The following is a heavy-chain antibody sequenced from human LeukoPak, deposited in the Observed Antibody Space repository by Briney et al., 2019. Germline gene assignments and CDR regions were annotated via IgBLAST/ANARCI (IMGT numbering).Heavy chain of an antibody. D-gene: IGHD5-24*01. J-gene: IGHJ3*02. V-gene: IGHV1-2*02. CDR1: GYTFTGYY. CDR3: ARAGDGYNPKGLRAFDI. CDR2: INPNSGGT. Sequence: ASVKVSCKASGYTFTGYYMHWVRQAPGQGLEWMGWINPNSGGTNYAQKFQSRVTMTRDTSISTAYMELSRLRSDDTAVYYCARAGDGYNPKGLRAFDIWGQGTMVTVSS.